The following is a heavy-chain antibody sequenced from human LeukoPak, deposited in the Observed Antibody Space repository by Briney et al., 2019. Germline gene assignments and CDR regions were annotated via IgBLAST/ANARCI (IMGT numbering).Heavy chain of an antibody. V-gene: IGHV3-33*01. CDR1: GFTFSSYG. D-gene: IGHD1-20*01. J-gene: IGHJ4*02. Sequence: GGSLRLSCAASGFTFSSYGMHWVRQAPGKGLEWVAVIWYDASNKYYADSVKGRFTISRDNSKNTLYLQMNSLRAEDTAVYYCARSRPGYNWNDGGPFDYWGQGTLVTVSS. CDR2: IWYDASNK. CDR3: ARSRPGYNWNDGGPFDY.